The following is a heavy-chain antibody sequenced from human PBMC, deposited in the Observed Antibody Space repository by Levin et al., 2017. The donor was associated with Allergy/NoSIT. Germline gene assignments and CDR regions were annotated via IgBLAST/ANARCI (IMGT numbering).Heavy chain of an antibody. V-gene: IGHV3-9*01. J-gene: IGHJ5*02. CDR1: GFTFDDYA. D-gene: IGHD3/OR15-3a*01. Sequence: LSGGSLRLSCAASGFTFDDYAMHWVRQAPGKGLEWVSGISWNSGKITYADSVKGRFTVSRDNAKKSLFLQMNGLRTEDTAFYFCAKGGLVLKNWFDPWGQGVLVTVSS. CDR2: ISWNSGKI. CDR3: AKGGLVLKNWFDP.